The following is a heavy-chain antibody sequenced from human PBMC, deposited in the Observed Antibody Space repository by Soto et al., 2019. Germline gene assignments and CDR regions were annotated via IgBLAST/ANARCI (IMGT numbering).Heavy chain of an antibody. V-gene: IGHV1-58*01. D-gene: IGHD6-13*01. J-gene: IGHJ4*02. CDR3: AADRDSSTLFDY. CDR2: IVVGSGNT. Sequence: SVKVSCKASGFTFTSPAVKWVRQARGQRLEWIGWIVVGSGNTNYAQKFQERVTITRDMSTSTAYMELSSLRSEDTAVYYCAADRDSSTLFDYWAPGTLVPVSS. CDR1: GFTFTSPA.